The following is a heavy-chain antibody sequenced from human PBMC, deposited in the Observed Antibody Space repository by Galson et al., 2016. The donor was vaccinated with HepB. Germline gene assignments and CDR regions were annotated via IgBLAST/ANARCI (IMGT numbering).Heavy chain of an antibody. J-gene: IGHJ5*02. D-gene: IGHD3-3*01. V-gene: IGHV3-30*04. CDR1: GFTFSYHA. Sequence: SLRLSCAASGFTFSYHAMHWVRQAPGKGLEWVAVMSNDGSNKYYADSVKGRFTISRDNSKNTLYLQMNSLRGEDTAVYYCARETRELRFLEWRNWFDPWGQGTLVIVSP. CDR3: ARETRELRFLEWRNWFDP. CDR2: MSNDGSNK.